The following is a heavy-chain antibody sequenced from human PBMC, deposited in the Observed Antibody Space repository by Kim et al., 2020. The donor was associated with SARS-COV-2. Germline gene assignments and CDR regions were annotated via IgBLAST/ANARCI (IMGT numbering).Heavy chain of an antibody. D-gene: IGHD2-15*01. V-gene: IGHV3-48*03. CDR1: GFIFSDFE. CDR3: ARYSLSPFDD. CDR2: ITRNGFST. J-gene: IGHJ4*02. Sequence: GGSLRLSCVASGFIFSDFEMNWVRQTPGRGLQWVSFITRNGFSTHYTESVKGRFIISRDNAERSLHLQMNNLRDEDSGVDYCARYSLSPFDDWGQGTPVTVSS.